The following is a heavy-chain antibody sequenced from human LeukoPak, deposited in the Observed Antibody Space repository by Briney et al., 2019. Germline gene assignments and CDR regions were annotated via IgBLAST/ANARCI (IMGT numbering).Heavy chain of an antibody. CDR3: TREGRVGVPFDY. Sequence: ASLKVSCKTSGYTFTDSYMHWVRQAPGQGLEWIGWINPNAGDTTFAQGFHGRVTMTRDTSISTVYMELNSLKLDDTAVYYCTREGRVGVPFDYWGQGTLVTVSS. J-gene: IGHJ4*02. CDR1: GYTFTDSY. V-gene: IGHV1-2*02. CDR2: INPNAGDT. D-gene: IGHD2-15*01.